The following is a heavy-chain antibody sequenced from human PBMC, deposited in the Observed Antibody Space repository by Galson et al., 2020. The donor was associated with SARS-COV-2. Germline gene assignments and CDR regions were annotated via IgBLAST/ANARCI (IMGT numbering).Heavy chain of an antibody. D-gene: IGHD3-10*01. Sequence: GESLKISCAASGFSFSDFAMSWVRQAPGKRLEWVSSISGSGATTYYADSVKGRFSVSRDNSKNTLYLETDILSAEDTALYHCARHEASGWGTLDYWGQGIVVTVSS. CDR2: ISGSGATT. CDR3: ARHEASGWGTLDY. J-gene: IGHJ4*02. V-gene: IGHV3-23*01. CDR1: GFSFSDFA.